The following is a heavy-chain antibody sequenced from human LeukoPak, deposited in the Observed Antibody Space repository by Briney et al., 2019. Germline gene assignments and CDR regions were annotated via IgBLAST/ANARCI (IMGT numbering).Heavy chain of an antibody. D-gene: IGHD5-12*01. J-gene: IGHJ4*02. V-gene: IGHV3-66*01. CDR2: IYSGGST. CDR3: ARAGYSGYDRPPFDY. Sequence: GGSLRLSCAASGFTVSSNYMSWVRQAPGKGLEWGSVIYSGGSTYYADSVKGRFTISRDNSKNTLYLQMNSLRAEDTAVYYCARAGYSGYDRPPFDYWGQGTLVTVSS. CDR1: GFTVSSNY.